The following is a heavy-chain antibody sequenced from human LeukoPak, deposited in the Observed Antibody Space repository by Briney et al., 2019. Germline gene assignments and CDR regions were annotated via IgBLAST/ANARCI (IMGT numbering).Heavy chain of an antibody. J-gene: IGHJ4*02. D-gene: IGHD3-16*01. Sequence: GGSLRLSCAASGFTFSSYAMHWVRHAPGKGLEWVAVISYDGSNKYYADSVKGRFSISRDNSKNTLYLQMNSLRAEDTAVYYCAGVLRGNTGYFDYWGQGTLVTVSS. V-gene: IGHV3-30*04. CDR2: ISYDGSNK. CDR3: AGVLRGNTGYFDY. CDR1: GFTFSSYA.